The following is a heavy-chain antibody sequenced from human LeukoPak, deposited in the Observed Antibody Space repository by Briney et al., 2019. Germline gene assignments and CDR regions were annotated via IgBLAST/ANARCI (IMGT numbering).Heavy chain of an antibody. CDR3: ARVWGSIDY. CDR2: MNPKSGNT. CDR1: GYTFTNYD. J-gene: IGHJ4*02. D-gene: IGHD7-27*01. V-gene: IGHV1-8*01. Sequence: SVKVSCKTSGYTFTNYDINWVRQATGRGLEWMGWMNPKSGNTGSAQRFQGRVTLTRDASISTAYMELSSLRSEDTAVYYCARVWGSIDYWGQGTLVTVSS.